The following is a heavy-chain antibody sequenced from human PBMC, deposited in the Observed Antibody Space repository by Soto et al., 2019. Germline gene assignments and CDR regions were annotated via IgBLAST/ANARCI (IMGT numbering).Heavy chain of an antibody. CDR3: VREAYLGYGHAIAY. V-gene: IGHV5-51*01. D-gene: IGHD5-12*01. Sequence: PVVPHTIPCKGSGYNFASYWIGWVSHMPGKGLEWMGIIYPGDSDTRYSPSFQGQVTISADKSISTAYLQWSSLKASDTAIDYCVREAYLGYGHAIAYWGQGTLVTVSS. CDR1: GYNFASYW. J-gene: IGHJ4*02. CDR2: IYPGDSDT.